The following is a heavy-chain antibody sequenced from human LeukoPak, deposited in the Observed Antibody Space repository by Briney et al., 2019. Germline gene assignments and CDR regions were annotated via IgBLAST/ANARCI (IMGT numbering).Heavy chain of an antibody. Sequence: NPSETLSLTCTVSGGSISSNYWYWIRQPAGKGLEWIGRIYTSGSTNYNPSLKSRVTMSADTSKNQFSLKLSSVTAADTAVYYCARGGIPYYFDYWGQGTLVTVSS. CDR1: GGSISSNY. CDR2: IYTSGST. J-gene: IGHJ4*02. V-gene: IGHV4-4*07. CDR3: ARGGIPYYFDY. D-gene: IGHD6-25*01.